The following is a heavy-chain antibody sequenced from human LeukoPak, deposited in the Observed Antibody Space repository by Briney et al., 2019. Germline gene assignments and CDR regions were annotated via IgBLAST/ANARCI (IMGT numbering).Heavy chain of an antibody. V-gene: IGHV4-59*01. J-gene: IGHJ4*02. CDR3: ATTGWFGESFDY. CDR2: IYYSGNT. Sequence: SQTLSLTCSVSGGSISTYYWSWIRQPPGKGLEWIGYIYYSGNTNYNPSLKSRVTISADTSKNQFSLNLNSVTAADTAVYYCATTGWFGESFDYWGQGALVTVSS. CDR1: GGSISTYY. D-gene: IGHD3-10*01.